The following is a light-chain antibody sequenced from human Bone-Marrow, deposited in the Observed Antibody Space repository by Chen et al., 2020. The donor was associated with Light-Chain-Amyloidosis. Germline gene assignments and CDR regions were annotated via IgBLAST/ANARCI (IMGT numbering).Light chain of an antibody. J-gene: IGKJ4*01. CDR1: QSVLYRSNNKNY. V-gene: IGKV4-1*01. Sequence: DIVMTQSPDSLAGSRGERATINCKSSQSVLYRSNNKNYLAWYQQKPGQPPKLLIYWASTRESGVPDRFSGSGSGTDFTLTISSLQAEDVAVYYCQQYYSTPPLTFGGGTKVEIK. CDR2: WAS. CDR3: QQYYSTPPLT.